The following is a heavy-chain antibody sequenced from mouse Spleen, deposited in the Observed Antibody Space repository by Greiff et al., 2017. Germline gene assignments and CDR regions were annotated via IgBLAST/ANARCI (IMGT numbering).Heavy chain of an antibody. V-gene: IGHV3-1*01. CDR3: ARGNYDDGTWFAY. CDR2: ISYSGST. D-gene: IGHD2-4*01. CDR1: GYSITSGYD. J-gene: IGHJ3*01. Sequence: EVQLQQSGPGMVKPSQSLSLTCTVTGYSITSGYDWHWIRHFPGNKLEWMGYISYSGSTNYNPSLKSRISITHDTSKNHFFLKLNSVTTEDTATYYCARGNYDDGTWFAYWGQGTLVTVSA.